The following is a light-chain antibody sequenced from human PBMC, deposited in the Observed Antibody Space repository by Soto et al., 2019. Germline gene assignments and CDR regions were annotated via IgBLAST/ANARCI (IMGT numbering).Light chain of an antibody. CDR3: SSYTSSSALPTYV. CDR1: SSDFGGYNY. J-gene: IGLJ1*01. Sequence: QSALTQPASVSGSPGQSITISCTGTSSDFGGYNYVSWYQQHPGKSPKLMIYDVSNRPSGVSNRFSGSKSGNTASLTISGLQAEDEADYYCSSYTSSSALPTYVFGTGTQLTVL. CDR2: DVS. V-gene: IGLV2-14*01.